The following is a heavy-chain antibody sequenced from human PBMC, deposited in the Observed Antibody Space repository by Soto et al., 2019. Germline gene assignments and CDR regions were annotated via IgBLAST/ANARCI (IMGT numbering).Heavy chain of an antibody. CDR1: GGSISSGGYY. Sequence: QVQLQESGPGLVKPSQTLSLTCTVSGGSISSGGYYWSWIRQHPGKGLEWIGYIYYSGSTYYNPSLKSQVTISVDTSKNQFSLKLSSVTAADTAVYYCARDRGYCSGGSCYSGSYGMDVWGQGTTVTVSS. CDR2: IYYSGST. CDR3: ARDRGYCSGGSCYSGSYGMDV. J-gene: IGHJ6*02. V-gene: IGHV4-31*01. D-gene: IGHD2-15*01.